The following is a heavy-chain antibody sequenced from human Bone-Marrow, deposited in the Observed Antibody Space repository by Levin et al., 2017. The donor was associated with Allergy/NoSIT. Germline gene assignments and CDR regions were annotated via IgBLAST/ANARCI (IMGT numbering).Heavy chain of an antibody. V-gene: IGHV1-2*02. CDR1: GYTFTAYY. D-gene: IGHD6-19*01. CDR2: INPNSGGT. Sequence: ASVKVSCKASGYTFTAYYMHWLRQAPGQGLEWMGWINPNSGGTNYAQKFQGRVTMTRDTSISTAYMELSRLRSDDTAVYYCARGHVAVAGTGRKHWGSFDPWGQGTLVTVSS. CDR3: ARGHVAVAGTGRKHWGSFDP. J-gene: IGHJ5*02.